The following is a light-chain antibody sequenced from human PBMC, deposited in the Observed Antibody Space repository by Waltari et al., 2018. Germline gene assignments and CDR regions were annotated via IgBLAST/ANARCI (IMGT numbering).Light chain of an antibody. CDR3: QTWDTDIVV. V-gene: IGLV4-69*01. CDR2: VNSDGSP. Sequence: QLVVTQSPSASASLGASVKLTCTLSSGHGSYAIAWHQQQPEKGPRFLLRVNSDGSPNKGDGIPGRFSGSSSGAERYLIISGLQSEDEADYYCQTWDTDIVVFGGGTKLTV. CDR1: SGHGSYA. J-gene: IGLJ2*01.